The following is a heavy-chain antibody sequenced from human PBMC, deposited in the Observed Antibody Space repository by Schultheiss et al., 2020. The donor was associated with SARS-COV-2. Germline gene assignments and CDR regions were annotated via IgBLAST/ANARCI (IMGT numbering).Heavy chain of an antibody. J-gene: IGHJ6*02. CDR1: EFMFSSYA. D-gene: IGHD2-21*01. CDR3: ASVELWGRRDHYSGMDV. Sequence: GGSLRLSCAASEFMFSSYAMHWVRQAPGKGLEWVAVIWYDGSNKYYADSVKGRFTISRDNAKNSLYLQMDSLRAEDTAVYYCASVELWGRRDHYSGMDVWGQGTTVTGSS. V-gene: IGHV3-33*03. CDR2: IWYDGSNK.